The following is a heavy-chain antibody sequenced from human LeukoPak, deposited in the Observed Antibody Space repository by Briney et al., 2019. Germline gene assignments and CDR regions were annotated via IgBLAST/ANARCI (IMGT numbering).Heavy chain of an antibody. D-gene: IGHD4-17*01. CDR2: IYYSGST. J-gene: IGHJ4*02. CDR3: ARYYPYGDYFSDYYFDY. CDR1: GGSISSYY. V-gene: IGHV4-59*08. Sequence: PSEILSLTCTVSGGSISSYYWSWIRQPPGKGLEWIGYIYYSGSTNYNPSLKSRVTISVDTSKNQFSLKLRSVTAADTAVYYCARYYPYGDYFSDYYFDYWGQGTLVTVSA.